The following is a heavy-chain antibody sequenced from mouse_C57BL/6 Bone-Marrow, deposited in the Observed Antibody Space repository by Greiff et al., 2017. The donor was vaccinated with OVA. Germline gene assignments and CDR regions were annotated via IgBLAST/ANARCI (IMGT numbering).Heavy chain of an antibody. CDR3: TTYRN. CDR2: IDPENGDT. J-gene: IGHJ2*01. CDR1: GFNIKDDY. Sequence: VQLQQSGAELVRPGASVKLSCTASGFNIKDDYMHWVKERPEQGLEWIGWIDPENGDTEDASKFQGKATITADKSSKTVYLHLGSLTSEDTAVYYCTTYRNWGQGTTLTVSS. V-gene: IGHV14-4*01.